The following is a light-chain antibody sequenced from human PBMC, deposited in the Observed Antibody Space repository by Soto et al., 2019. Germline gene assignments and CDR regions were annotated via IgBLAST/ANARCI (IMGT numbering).Light chain of an antibody. CDR1: STNIESNY. Sequence: QSVLTQPPSASGTPGQRVTISCSGSSTNIESNYVYWYQQLPGSAPKLLIYRNDQRPSGVPDRFSGSKSGTSASLAISGLRSEDEAYYYCAAWDDSLSALVFGGGTKVTVL. V-gene: IGLV1-47*01. J-gene: IGLJ3*02. CDR3: AAWDDSLSALV. CDR2: RND.